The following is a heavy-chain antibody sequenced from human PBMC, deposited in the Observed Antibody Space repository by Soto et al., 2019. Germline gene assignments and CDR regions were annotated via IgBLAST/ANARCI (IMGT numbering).Heavy chain of an antibody. D-gene: IGHD3-22*01. CDR3: ARPYEGGYSSNHHYYYALDV. Sequence: QVQLVQSGAEVKKPGSSVKASCKISGGTFSRYSISWVRQAPGQGLEWMGGIVPIFGTRNYAQKFQDRVTITTDESATTAHMELSNLRSEDTAVYYCARPYEGGYSSNHHYYYALDVWGQGTAVTVSS. V-gene: IGHV1-69*01. CDR2: IVPIFGTR. J-gene: IGHJ6*02. CDR1: GGTFSRYS.